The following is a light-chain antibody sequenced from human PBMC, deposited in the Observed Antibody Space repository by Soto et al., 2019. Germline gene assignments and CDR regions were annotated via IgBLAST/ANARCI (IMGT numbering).Light chain of an antibody. CDR1: SSDVGAYNY. V-gene: IGLV2-8*01. CDR3: SSFASSNTRV. CDR2: EVT. Sequence: QSALTQPPSASGSPGQSVTISCTGTSSDVGAYNYVSWYQQHAGKAPKLVIYEVTKRPSGVPDRFSGSKSANTASLTVSGIQAEDEADYTCSSFASSNTRVFGAGTKMTVL. J-gene: IGLJ3*02.